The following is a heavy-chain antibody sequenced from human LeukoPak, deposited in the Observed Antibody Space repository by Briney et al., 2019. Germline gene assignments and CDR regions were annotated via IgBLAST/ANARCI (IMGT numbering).Heavy chain of an antibody. J-gene: IGHJ4*02. D-gene: IGHD3-10*01. CDR3: ARGRDSGSFIIDY. V-gene: IGHV3-30-3*01. CDR1: GFTFASYA. Sequence: GGSLRLSCAGSGFTFASYAVHWVRQAPGKRLEWVAFISSDGTTEHYRDSVKGRFTLSRDNSKNTVSLQMNSLGTEDTAVYYCARGRDSGSFIIDYWGQGTLVTVPS. CDR2: ISSDGTTE.